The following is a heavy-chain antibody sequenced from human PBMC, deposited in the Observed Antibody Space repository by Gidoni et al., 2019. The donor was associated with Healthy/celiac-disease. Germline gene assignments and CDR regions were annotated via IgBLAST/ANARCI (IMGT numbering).Heavy chain of an antibody. J-gene: IGHJ4*02. V-gene: IGHV3-30-3*01. D-gene: IGHD3-22*01. CDR1: RFTFSSYV. Sequence: QVQLVESGGGVVQPGRPLSLLCAASRFTFSSYVMHWVRKAPGKGLAWGAVISYDGSNKYYADFVEGRFTISRDNSKNTLYLQMNSLRAEDTAVYYCARVGDSSGYYPFDYWGQGTLVTVSS. CDR2: ISYDGSNK. CDR3: ARVGDSSGYYPFDY.